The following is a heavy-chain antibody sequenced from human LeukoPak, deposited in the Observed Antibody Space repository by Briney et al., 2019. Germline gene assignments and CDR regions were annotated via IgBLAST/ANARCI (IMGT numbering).Heavy chain of an antibody. CDR2: ISHTGNT. CDR3: ARADSSGN. D-gene: IGHD6-19*01. Sequence: PSETLSLTCTVSGYSISSVYYWAWIRQPPGKGLEWIGSISHTGNTYYNPSLKSRVTISVDTSKNQFSLKLTSVTAADTAVYYCARADSSGNWGQGTLVTVSS. V-gene: IGHV4-38-2*02. CDR1: GYSISSVYY. J-gene: IGHJ4*02.